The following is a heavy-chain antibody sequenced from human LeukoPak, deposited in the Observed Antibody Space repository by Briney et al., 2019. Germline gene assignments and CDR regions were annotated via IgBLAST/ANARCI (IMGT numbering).Heavy chain of an antibody. CDR1: GFTFSHFG. CDR3: AKDAQRGFDNSNSLEH. CDR2: IWSDATNQ. J-gene: IGHJ4*02. D-gene: IGHD4-11*01. Sequence: GTSLRLSCEASGFTFSHFGMHWVRQAPGKGLGWVAVIWSDATNQYYGDSVEGRFTISRDNFKKTVSLQMDSLRAEDTAVYYCAKDAQRGFDNSNSLEHWGQGSLVTVPS. V-gene: IGHV3-33*06.